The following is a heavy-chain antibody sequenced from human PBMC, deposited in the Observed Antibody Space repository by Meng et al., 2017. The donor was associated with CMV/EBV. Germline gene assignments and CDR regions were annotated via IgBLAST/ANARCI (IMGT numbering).Heavy chain of an antibody. J-gene: IGHJ6*02. D-gene: IGHD3-3*01. Sequence: GEALKISWAASGFTFSSYWMHWVRQAPGKGRGWVSRINSDGSSTSYADSVKGRFTISRDNAKNTLYLQMNSLRAEDTAVYYCARDLPYDLWSGYYRYYYYGMDVWGQGTTVTVSS. CDR2: INSDGSST. V-gene: IGHV3-74*01. CDR1: GFTFSSYW. CDR3: ARDLPYDLWSGYYRYYYYGMDV.